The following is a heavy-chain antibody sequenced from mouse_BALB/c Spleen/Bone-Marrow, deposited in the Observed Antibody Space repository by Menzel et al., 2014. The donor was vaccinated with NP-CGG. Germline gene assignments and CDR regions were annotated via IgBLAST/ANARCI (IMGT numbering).Heavy chain of an antibody. CDR3: SRGYGNCFDY. J-gene: IGHJ2*01. V-gene: IGHV5-6-4*01. Sequence: EVQLVESGGGLVKPGGSLKLSCSASGFTFSSSIMSWVRQTPENRLEWVATISTGGTYTYYPDSVKGRFTISRDNAKNTLYLQMSSLKSEDTAMYYCSRGYGNCFDYWGQGTTLTVSS. CDR2: ISTGGTYT. CDR1: GFTFSSSI. D-gene: IGHD2-10*02.